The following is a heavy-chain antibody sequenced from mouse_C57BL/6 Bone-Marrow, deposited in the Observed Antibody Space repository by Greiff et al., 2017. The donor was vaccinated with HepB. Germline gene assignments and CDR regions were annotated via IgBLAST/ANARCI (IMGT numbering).Heavy chain of an antibody. CDR2: SRNKANDYTT. CDR1: GFTFSDFY. CDR3: ARDTGYRWYFDV. Sequence: EVQVVESGGGLVQSGRSLRLSCATSGFTFSDFYMEWVRQAPGKGLEWIAASRNKANDYTTEYSASGKGRFIVSRDTYQSILYLQMNALRAEDTAISYCARDTGYRWYFDVWGTGTTVTVSS. V-gene: IGHV7-1*01. J-gene: IGHJ1*03. D-gene: IGHD2-2*01.